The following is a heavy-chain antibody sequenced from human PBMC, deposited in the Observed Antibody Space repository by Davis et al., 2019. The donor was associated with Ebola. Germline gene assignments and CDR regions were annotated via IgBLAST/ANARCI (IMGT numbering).Heavy chain of an antibody. CDR3: TRAVAGPTNWFDP. V-gene: IGHV3-49*04. CDR1: GFTFGDYA. D-gene: IGHD6-19*01. Sequence: GESLKISCTASGFTFGDYAMSWVRQAPGKGLEWVGFIRSKAYGGTTEYAASVKGRFTISRDDSKSIAYLQMNSLKTEDTAVYYCTRAVAGPTNWFDPWGQGTLVTVSS. CDR2: IRSKAYGGTT. J-gene: IGHJ5*02.